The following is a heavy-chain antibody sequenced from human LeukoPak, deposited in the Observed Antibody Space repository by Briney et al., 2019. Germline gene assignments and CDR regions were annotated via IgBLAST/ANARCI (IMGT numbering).Heavy chain of an antibody. Sequence: PGGSLRLSCAASGFTFDDYAMPWVRQAPGKGLEWVSGISWNSGSIGYADSVKGRFTISRDNAKNSLYLQMNSLRAEDTALYYCAKLSDPRGYSYGPQDFDYWGQGTLVTVSS. CDR3: AKLSDPRGYSYGPQDFDY. CDR1: GFTFDDYA. CDR2: ISWNSGSI. V-gene: IGHV3-9*01. J-gene: IGHJ4*02. D-gene: IGHD5-18*01.